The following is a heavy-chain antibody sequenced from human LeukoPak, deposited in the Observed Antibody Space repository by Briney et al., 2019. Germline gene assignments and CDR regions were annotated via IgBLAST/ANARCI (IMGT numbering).Heavy chain of an antibody. D-gene: IGHD3-3*01. Sequence: GGSLRLSCAASGFTFSDYYMSWIRQAPGKGLEWVSYISSSGSTIYYADSVKGRFTISRDNAKNSLYLQMNSLRAEDTAVYYCARGSYDFWSGYYWNDAFDIWGQGTMVTVSS. CDR1: GFTFSDYY. J-gene: IGHJ3*02. CDR2: ISSSGSTI. V-gene: IGHV3-11*01. CDR3: ARGSYDFWSGYYWNDAFDI.